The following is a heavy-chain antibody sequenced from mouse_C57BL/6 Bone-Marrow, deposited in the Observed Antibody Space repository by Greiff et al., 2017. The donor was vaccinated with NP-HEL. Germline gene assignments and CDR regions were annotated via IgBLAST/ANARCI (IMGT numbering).Heavy chain of an antibody. D-gene: IGHD1-1*01. CDR2: IDPNSGGT. CDR3: ARYYYGSSSFDY. V-gene: IGHV1-72*01. CDR1: GYTFTSYL. Sequence: VQLQQSGAELVKPGASVKLSCKASGYTFTSYLMHWVKQRPGRGLEWIGRIDPNSGGTKYNEKFKSKATLTVDKSSSTAYMQLNSLTSEDSAVYDCARYYYGSSSFDYWGQGTTLTVSS. J-gene: IGHJ2*01.